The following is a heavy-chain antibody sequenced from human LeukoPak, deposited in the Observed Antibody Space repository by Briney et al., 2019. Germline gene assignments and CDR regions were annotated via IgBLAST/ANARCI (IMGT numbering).Heavy chain of an antibody. CDR1: GGSISSYY. Sequence: PSETLSLTCTVSGGSISSYYWSWIRQPPGKGLEWIGYIYYSGSTNYNPSLKSRATISIDTSKNQFSLKLSSVTAADTAMYYCAGVVGGSYSMDVWGQGTTVTVSS. CDR2: IYYSGST. D-gene: IGHD1-26*01. CDR3: AGVVGGSYSMDV. V-gene: IGHV4-59*01. J-gene: IGHJ6*03.